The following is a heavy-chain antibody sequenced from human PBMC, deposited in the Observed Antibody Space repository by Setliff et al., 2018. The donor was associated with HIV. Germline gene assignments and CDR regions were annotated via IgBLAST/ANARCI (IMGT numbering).Heavy chain of an antibody. CDR2: IYPGDSDT. V-gene: IGHV5-51*01. Sequence: GESLKISCKASGYNFANYWVGWVRQRPGKGLEWMGIIYPGDSDTKYSPSFQGQASISADKSTSTAFLQWISLKASDTATYYCARQPSGFLNPKDSFDFWGQGTRVTVSS. CDR1: GYNFANYW. J-gene: IGHJ3*01. CDR3: ARQPSGFLNPKDSFDF.